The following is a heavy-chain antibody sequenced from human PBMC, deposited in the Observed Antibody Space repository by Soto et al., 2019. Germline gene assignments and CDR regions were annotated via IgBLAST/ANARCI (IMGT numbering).Heavy chain of an antibody. J-gene: IGHJ4*02. CDR2: IWHDGGNK. D-gene: IGHD3-3*01. V-gene: IGHV3-33*01. CDR1: GFTFSSYG. CDR3: ARDGDVNTGFGKDY. Sequence: LRLSCAASGFTFSSYGLHWVRQAPGKGLEWVAFIWHDGGNKFYAESVKGRFTISRDNSKNTLYLQMTSLSAEDTAMYYCARDGDVNTGFGKDYWGQGTLVTVSS.